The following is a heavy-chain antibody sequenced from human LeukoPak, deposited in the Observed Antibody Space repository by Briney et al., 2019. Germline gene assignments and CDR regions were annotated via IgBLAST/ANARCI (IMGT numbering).Heavy chain of an antibody. J-gene: IGHJ5*02. D-gene: IGHD2-15*01. CDR3: TRDRGTYNWFDP. CDR2: IDKKDNLYAT. CDR1: GFTFSGSA. Sequence: GGSLRLSCAASGFTFSGSAVHWVRQSSGKGLEWVGHIDKKDNLYATAYAESVKGRFTISGDDSKDTAFLHMDSLKTEDTALYYCTRDRGTYNWFDPWGQGTLVTVSS. V-gene: IGHV3-73*01.